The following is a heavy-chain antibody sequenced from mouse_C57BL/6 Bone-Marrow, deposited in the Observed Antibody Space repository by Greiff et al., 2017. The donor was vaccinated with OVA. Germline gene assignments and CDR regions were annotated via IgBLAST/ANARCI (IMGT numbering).Heavy chain of an antibody. D-gene: IGHD2-10*02. Sequence: VQLQQPGTELVKPGDSVKLSCKASGYTFTSYWMHWVKQRPGQGLEWIGNINPSNGGTNYNEKFKSKATLTVDKSSSTAYMQLSSLTSEDSAVYYCARRGYGNSYYFDYWGQGTTLTVSS. CDR1: GYTFTSYW. V-gene: IGHV1-53*01. CDR2: INPSNGGT. J-gene: IGHJ2*01. CDR3: ARRGYGNSYYFDY.